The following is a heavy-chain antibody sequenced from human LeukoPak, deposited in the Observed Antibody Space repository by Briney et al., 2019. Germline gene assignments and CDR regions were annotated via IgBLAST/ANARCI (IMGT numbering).Heavy chain of an antibody. D-gene: IGHD2-15*01. J-gene: IGHJ4*02. CDR2: ISYDGSNK. CDR1: GFTFSSYG. CDR3: AQSAGYCSGGSGYYFDY. Sequence: GRSLRLSCAASGFTFSSYGMHWVRQAPGKGLEWVAVISYDGSNKYYADSVKGRFTISRDNSKNTLYLQMNSLRAEDTAVYYCAQSAGYCSGGSGYYFDYWGQGALVTVSS. V-gene: IGHV3-30*18.